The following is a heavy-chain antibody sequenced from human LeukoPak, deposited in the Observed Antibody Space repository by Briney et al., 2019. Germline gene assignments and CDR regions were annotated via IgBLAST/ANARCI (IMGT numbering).Heavy chain of an antibody. V-gene: IGHV4-59*02. CDR2: IYYSGST. J-gene: IGHJ5*02. CDR1: GGSVSSYY. CDR3: ARAKLTIFGVDWFDP. D-gene: IGHD3-3*01. Sequence: PSETLSLTCTVSGGSVSSYYWSWIRQPPGKGLGWIGSIYYSGSTYYNPSLKSRVTISVDTSKNQFSLKLSSVTAADTAVYYCARAKLTIFGVDWFDPWGQGTLVTVSS.